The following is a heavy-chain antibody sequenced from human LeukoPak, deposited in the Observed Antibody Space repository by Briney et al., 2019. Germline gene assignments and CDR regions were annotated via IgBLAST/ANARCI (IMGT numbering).Heavy chain of an antibody. Sequence: SETLSLTCTVSGGSISSSSYYWGWIRQPPGKGLEWIGSIYYSGSTYYSPSLKSRVTISVDTSKNQFSLKLSSVTAADTAVYYCARGEVSGIDYWGQGTLVTVSS. V-gene: IGHV4-39*07. CDR3: ARGEVSGIDY. D-gene: IGHD3-16*02. CDR2: IYYSGST. CDR1: GGSISSSSYY. J-gene: IGHJ4*02.